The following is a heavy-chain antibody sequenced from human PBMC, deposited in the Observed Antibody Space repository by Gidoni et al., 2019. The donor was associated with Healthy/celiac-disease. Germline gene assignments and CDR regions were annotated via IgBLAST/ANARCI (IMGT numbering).Heavy chain of an antibody. Sequence: EVQLVESGGGLVQPGGSLRLSCAASGFTFSSYDMPWVRQATGKGLEWVSAIGTAGDPYYPGSVKGRFTISRENAKNSLYLQMNSLRAGDTAVYYCARGTCSGGSCYLGDAFDIWGQGTMVTVSS. CDR1: GFTFSSYD. CDR2: IGTAGDP. V-gene: IGHV3-13*05. CDR3: ARGTCSGGSCYLGDAFDI. D-gene: IGHD2-15*01. J-gene: IGHJ3*02.